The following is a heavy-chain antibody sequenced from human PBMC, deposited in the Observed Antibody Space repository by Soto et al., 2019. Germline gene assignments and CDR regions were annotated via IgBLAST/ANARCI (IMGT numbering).Heavy chain of an antibody. D-gene: IGHD3-22*01. V-gene: IGHV3-7*04. CDR3: ARGDYYDSSGPFSDAFDI. CDR2: IKEDGSQK. J-gene: IGHJ3*02. Sequence: GGSLRLSCAASGFTFSSYWMSWVRQAPGKGLEWVANIKEDGSQKWYVDSVKGRFTVSRDNAKNSLYLQMNSLRAEDTAVYYCARGDYYDSSGPFSDAFDIWGQGTMVTVSS. CDR1: GFTFSSYW.